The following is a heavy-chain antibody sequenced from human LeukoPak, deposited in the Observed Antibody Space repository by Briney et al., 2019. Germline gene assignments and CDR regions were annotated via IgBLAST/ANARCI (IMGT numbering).Heavy chain of an antibody. CDR1: GFSFSDYT. CDR3: AKAAVLFGLAAFDA. J-gene: IGHJ3*01. D-gene: IGHD3-16*01. Sequence: PGGSLRLSCVASGFSFSDYTMSWVRHAPGKGPESLSAITPGSDLTSYRDSVRGWFIISRDNSKNTLYLQMNSLRAEDTAVYSCAKAAVLFGLAAFDAWGQGTMVTVSS. V-gene: IGHV3-23*01. CDR2: ITPGSDLT.